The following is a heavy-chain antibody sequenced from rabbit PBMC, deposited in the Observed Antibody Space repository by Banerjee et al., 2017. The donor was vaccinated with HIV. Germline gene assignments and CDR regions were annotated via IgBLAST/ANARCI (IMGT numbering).Heavy chain of an antibody. CDR1: GFSFSNKYV. Sequence: QEQLEESGGDLVKPEGSLTLTCTASGFSFSNKYVMCWVRQAPGKGLEWIACIDAGYRGSTYYASWAKGRFTISKTSSTTVTLQMTSLTAADTATYFCARDLPGNGGYDFGLWGQGTLVTVS. V-gene: IGHV1S45*01. CDR2: IDAGYRGST. D-gene: IGHD1-1*01. CDR3: ARDLPGNGGYDFGL. J-gene: IGHJ3*01.